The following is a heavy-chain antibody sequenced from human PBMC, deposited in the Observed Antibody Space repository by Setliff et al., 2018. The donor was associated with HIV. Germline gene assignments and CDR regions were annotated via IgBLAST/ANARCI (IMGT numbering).Heavy chain of an antibody. D-gene: IGHD4-17*01. V-gene: IGHV4-61*03. CDR2: VYYSGIS. Sequence: SETLSLTCTVYDASIGSGDHYWSWIRQSPGRGLEWVGYVYYSGISNYNPALKIRVTISVDTSKNHFSLRLSSVTAADTALYYCARADYDGGTYYFDFWDKGTLVTVSS. CDR3: ARADYDGGTYYFDF. J-gene: IGHJ4*02. CDR1: DASIGSGDHY.